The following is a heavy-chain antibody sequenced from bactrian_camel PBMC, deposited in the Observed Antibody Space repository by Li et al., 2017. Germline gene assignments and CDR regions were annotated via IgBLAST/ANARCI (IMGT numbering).Heavy chain of an antibody. J-gene: IGHJ7*01. CDR1: GYTYGSVC. V-gene: IGHV3S55*01. D-gene: IGHD3*01. Sequence: HVQLVESGGGSVQAGGSLRLSCEASGYTYGSVCMGWFRQAPGKEREEVAAIGSAVLSRYAESVKGRFTISQDNAKTTAYLQMDSLKTEDTAMYYCTRGPCYSGSWCYDTAPAGGMDYWGKGTQVTVS. CDR2: IGSAVLS.